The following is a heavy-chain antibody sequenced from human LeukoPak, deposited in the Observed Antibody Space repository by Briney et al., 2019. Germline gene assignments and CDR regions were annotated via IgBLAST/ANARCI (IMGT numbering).Heavy chain of an antibody. J-gene: IGHJ6*02. CDR3: ARELREHGVFDI. CDR1: GFTVSSNY. Sequence: SGGSLRLSCAASGFTVSSNYMSWVRQAPGTGLEWVSEIYSDGSTYYAASVKGRFSISRDKSKNTVYLQMNSLRAGDTAVYYCARELREHGVFDIWGQGTTVTISS. CDR2: IYSDGST. V-gene: IGHV3-53*01. D-gene: IGHD1-26*01.